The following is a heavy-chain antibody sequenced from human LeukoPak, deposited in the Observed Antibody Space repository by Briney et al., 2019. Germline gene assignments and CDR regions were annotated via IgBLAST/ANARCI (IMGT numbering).Heavy chain of an antibody. V-gene: IGHV3-21*01. Sequence: GGSLRLSCAASGFTFSSYSMNWVRQAPGKGLEWVSSISSSSSYIYYADSVKGRFTISRDNAKNSLYLQMNSLRAEDTAVYYCAKDRGRGYSYGSRYFDYWGQGTLVTVSS. CDR3: AKDRGRGYSYGSRYFDY. D-gene: IGHD5-18*01. CDR1: GFTFSSYS. CDR2: ISSSSSYI. J-gene: IGHJ4*02.